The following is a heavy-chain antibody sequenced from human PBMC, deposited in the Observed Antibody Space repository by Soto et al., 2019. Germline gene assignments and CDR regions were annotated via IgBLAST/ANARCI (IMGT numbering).Heavy chain of an antibody. J-gene: IGHJ4*02. CDR2: VSTSGRST. CDR3: VKQAHGLDGVAFDY. CDR1: GFIFSEST. Sequence: TGGSLRLSCSASGFIFSESTIYWVRQVPGKGLEAISAVSTSGRSTYYADSVKDRFTISRDNSKNTLFLHMGSLRPEDTAIYYCVKQAHGLDGVAFDYWGQGTQVTVSS. D-gene: IGHD2-15*01. V-gene: IGHV3-64D*06.